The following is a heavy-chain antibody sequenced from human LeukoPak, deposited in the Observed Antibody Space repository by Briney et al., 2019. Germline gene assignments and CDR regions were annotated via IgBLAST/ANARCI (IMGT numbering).Heavy chain of an antibody. J-gene: IGHJ4*02. D-gene: IGHD5-24*01. CDR1: GGTFSSYA. Sequence: ASVKVSCKASGGTFSSYAISWVRQAPGQGLEWMGWISAHNGNTNYAQKLQGRVTMTTDTSTSTAYMELSSLRSEDTAVYYCARDVAERWLQPNHFDYWGQGTLVTVSS. CDR2: ISAHNGNT. CDR3: ARDVAERWLQPNHFDY. V-gene: IGHV1-18*01.